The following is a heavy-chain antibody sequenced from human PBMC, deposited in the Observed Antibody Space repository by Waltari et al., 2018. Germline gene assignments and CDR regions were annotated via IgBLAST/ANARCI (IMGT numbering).Heavy chain of an antibody. CDR2: VSNSGDT. D-gene: IGHD1-1*01. CDR1: GGSVPSASDY. CDR3: ARGSDAYKTAY. J-gene: IGHJ4*02. V-gene: IGHV4-61*01. Sequence: QVQLQESGPGLLKPSETLSLTCTVSGGSVPSASDYWSWIRQPPGKGLEWIGYVSNSGDTNYKPSLRGRVTSSLDTSRNQFSLKVSSVTAADTAMYYCARGSDAYKTAYWGQGTLVTVSS.